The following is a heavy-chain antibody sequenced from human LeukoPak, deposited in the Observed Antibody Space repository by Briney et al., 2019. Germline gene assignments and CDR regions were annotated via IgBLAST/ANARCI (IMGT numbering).Heavy chain of an antibody. J-gene: IGHJ6*02. D-gene: IGHD3-10*01. CDR1: GFTFSSYS. Sequence: GGSLRLSCAASGFTFSSYSMHWVRQAPGKGLEWVSSISSSSSYIYYADSVKGRFTISRDNAKNSLYLQMNSLRAEDTAVYYCAREDVYYGSGSSFGMDVWGQGTTVTVSS. CDR2: ISSSSSYI. V-gene: IGHV3-21*01. CDR3: AREDVYYGSGSSFGMDV.